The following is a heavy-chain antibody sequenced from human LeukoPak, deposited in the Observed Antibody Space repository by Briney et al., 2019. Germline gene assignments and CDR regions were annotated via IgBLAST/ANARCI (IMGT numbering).Heavy chain of an antibody. Sequence: SETLPLTCTVSGGSISSGTYYWSWIRQPAGKGLEWIGRIYTSGSTNYNPSLQSRVTISVDTSKNQFSLKLSSVTAADTAVYYCARASLNWFDPWGQGTLVTVSS. V-gene: IGHV4-61*02. CDR2: IYTSGST. J-gene: IGHJ5*02. CDR3: ARASLNWFDP. CDR1: GGSISSGTYY.